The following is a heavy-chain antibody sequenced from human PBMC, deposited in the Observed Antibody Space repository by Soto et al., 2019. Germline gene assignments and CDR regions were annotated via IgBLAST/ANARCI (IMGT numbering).Heavy chain of an antibody. CDR1: DGSIGSYY. J-gene: IGHJ6*02. CDR2: VSHSGST. Sequence: QVQLQESGPGLVKPSETLSLTCTVSDGSIGSYYWSWIRPPPGKGLEWIGYVSHSGSTNYNPSLTSRVTISLDTSKNQFSLRLSSVTAADTAVYYCAREGTTVDSYYYYGLDVWGQGTTVTVSS. CDR3: AREGTTVDSYYYYGLDV. D-gene: IGHD1-1*01. V-gene: IGHV4-59*01.